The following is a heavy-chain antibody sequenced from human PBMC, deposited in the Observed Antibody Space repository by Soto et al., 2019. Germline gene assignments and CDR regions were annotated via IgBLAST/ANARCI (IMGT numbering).Heavy chain of an antibody. J-gene: IGHJ4*02. CDR2: IDSDGSTT. CDR3: ARPAIPYSSSWYSNY. D-gene: IGHD6-13*01. Sequence: GGSLRLSCAASGFTFRNYWMHWVRQAPGKGLVWVSRIDSDGSTTTYADFVKGRFTISRDNAKNTLSLQMNSLRAEDTAVYYCARPAIPYSSSWYSNYRREGTLVTVSS. V-gene: IGHV3-74*01. CDR1: GFTFRNYW.